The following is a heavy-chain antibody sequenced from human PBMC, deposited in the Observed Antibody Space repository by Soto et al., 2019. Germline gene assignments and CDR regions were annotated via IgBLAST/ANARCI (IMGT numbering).Heavy chain of an antibody. CDR2: ISGDASRI. D-gene: IGHD3-10*01. V-gene: IGHV3-30*03. CDR1: GFGFNFFG. Sequence: QVQLVESGGGVVQPGTSLRLSCVASGFGFNFFGIHWVRQAPGKGLEWVAGISGDASRIYYADDLKGRVTISRVNSENTLYLQMNSLRPEDKALYYCAGDRDAGWFVMDVWGQGTTVTV. CDR3: AGDRDAGWFVMDV. J-gene: IGHJ6*02.